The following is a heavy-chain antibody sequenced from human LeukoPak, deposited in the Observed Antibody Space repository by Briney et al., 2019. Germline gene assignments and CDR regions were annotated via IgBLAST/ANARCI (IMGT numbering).Heavy chain of an antibody. CDR1: GFTFGDYA. CDR3: TRDRYSGGWYVWLDDY. V-gene: IGHV3-49*04. J-gene: IGHJ4*02. Sequence: GGSLRLSCTASGFTFGDYAMGWVRQAPGKGLEWVGFIRSKAYGGTTEYAASVKGRFTISRDDSKSIAYLQMNSLKTEDTAVYYCTRDRYSGGWYVWLDDYWGQGTLVTVSS. D-gene: IGHD6-19*01. CDR2: IRSKAYGGTT.